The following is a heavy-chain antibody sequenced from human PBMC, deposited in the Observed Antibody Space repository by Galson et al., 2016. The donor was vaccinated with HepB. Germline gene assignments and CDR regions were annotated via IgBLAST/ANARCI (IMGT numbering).Heavy chain of an antibody. V-gene: IGHV2-5*02. CDR3: ARVTLGYCGGDCYSGGWFDP. J-gene: IGHJ5*02. Sequence: PALVKPTQTLTLTCTFSGFSLSSSGVGVGWIRQPPGKALEWLALIYWDDDKRYSPSLKSRLTITKDTAKNQVVLTMTNMDPVDTATYYCARVTLGYCGGDCYSGGWFDPWGQGTLVTVSS. CDR2: IYWDDDK. D-gene: IGHD2-21*02. CDR1: GFSLSSSGVG.